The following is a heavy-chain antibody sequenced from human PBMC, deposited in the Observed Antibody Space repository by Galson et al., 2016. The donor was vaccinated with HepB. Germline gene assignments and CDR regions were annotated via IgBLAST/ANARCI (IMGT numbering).Heavy chain of an antibody. J-gene: IGHJ6*04. CDR2: IKASDDTT. D-gene: IGHD6-13*01. Sequence: SLRLSCAASGFTLSNYDTNWVRQAPGKGLEWVSDIKASDDTTHYADSVKGRFTISRDSYRNTVYLQMNSLRAEDTAVYFCAKVHSGCGSSWPYYYYYGLDVWGKGTTVTVSS. CDR1: GFTLSNYD. V-gene: IGHV3-23*01. CDR3: AKVHSGCGSSWPYYYYYGLDV.